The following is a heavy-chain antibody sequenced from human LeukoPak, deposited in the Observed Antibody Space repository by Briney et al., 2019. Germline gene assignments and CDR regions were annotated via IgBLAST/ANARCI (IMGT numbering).Heavy chain of an antibody. CDR1: GGSISSGSYY. CDR2: IYYSGST. CDR3: ARQIGYCSSTSCYTLPGDYYYGMDV. J-gene: IGHJ6*02. D-gene: IGHD2-2*02. Sequence: SETLSLTCTVSGGSISSGSYYWSWIRQPAGKGLEWIGYIYYSGSTNYNPPLKSRVTISVDTSKNQFSLKLSSVTAADTAVYYCARQIGYCSSTSCYTLPGDYYYGMDVWGQGTTVTVSS. V-gene: IGHV4-61*01.